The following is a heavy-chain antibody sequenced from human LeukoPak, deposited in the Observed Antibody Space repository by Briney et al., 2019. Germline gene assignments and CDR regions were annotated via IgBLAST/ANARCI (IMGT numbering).Heavy chain of an antibody. J-gene: IGHJ4*02. CDR2: ISSSGSTI. CDR3: ARDFGRWFFDC. CDR1: GFTFSSYE. Sequence: PGGSLRLSCAASGFTFSSYEMNWVRQAPGKGLEWVSYISSSGSTIYYADSVKGRFTISRDNAKNSLYLQMNSLRAEDTAVYYCARDFGRWFFDCWGQGTLITVSS. D-gene: IGHD4-23*01. V-gene: IGHV3-48*03.